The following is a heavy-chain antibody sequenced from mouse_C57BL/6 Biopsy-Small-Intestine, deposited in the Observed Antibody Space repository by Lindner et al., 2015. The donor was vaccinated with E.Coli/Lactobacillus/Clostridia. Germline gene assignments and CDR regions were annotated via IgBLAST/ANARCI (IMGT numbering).Heavy chain of an antibody. Sequence: VQLQEVWGRLSEAWRVPETLLCSSGFTFSSYAMSWVRKTPEKRLELVAAINSDGGSTYYPDTMERRFIISRDNTKKTLYLQMSSLRSEDTALYYCARKYDYDWYFDVWGTGTTVTVSS. D-gene: IGHD2-4*01. V-gene: IGHV5-2*01. CDR2: INSDGGST. J-gene: IGHJ1*03. CDR1: GFTFSSYA. CDR3: ARKYDYDWYFDV.